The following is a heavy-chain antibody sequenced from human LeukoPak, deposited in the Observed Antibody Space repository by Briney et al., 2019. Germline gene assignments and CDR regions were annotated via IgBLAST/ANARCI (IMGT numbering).Heavy chain of an antibody. CDR1: GFTFSSYA. V-gene: IGHV3-30*01. Sequence: GGSLRLSCAASGFTFSSYAMHWVRQAPGKGLEWVAVISYDGSNKYYADSVKGRFTISRDNSKNTLYLQMNSLRAEDTAVYYCASDKPEWYPLGFDPWGQGTLVTVSS. CDR2: ISYDGSNK. J-gene: IGHJ5*02. D-gene: IGHD3-3*01. CDR3: ASDKPEWYPLGFDP.